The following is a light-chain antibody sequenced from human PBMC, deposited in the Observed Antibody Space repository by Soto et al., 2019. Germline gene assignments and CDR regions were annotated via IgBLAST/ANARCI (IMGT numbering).Light chain of an antibody. CDR3: QQTFSRPLT. Sequence: DIQMTQSPSSLSASVGDRVTITCRASQSINNYLSWYQQKSGKAPDRLIFAASTLASGVPSRFSGSGSGTNFTLTIGGLQPEDFATYFCQQTFSRPLTFGGGTKVDIK. V-gene: IGKV1-39*01. CDR1: QSINNY. CDR2: AAS. J-gene: IGKJ4*01.